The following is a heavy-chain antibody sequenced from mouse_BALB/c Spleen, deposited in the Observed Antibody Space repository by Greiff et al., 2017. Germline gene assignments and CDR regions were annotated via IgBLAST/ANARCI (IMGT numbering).Heavy chain of an antibody. CDR2: ISSGGSYT. Sequence: EVKLVESGGGLVKPGGSLKLSCAASGFTFSSYTMSWVRQTPEKRLEWVATISSGGSYTYYPDSVKGRFTISRDNAKNTLYLQMSSLKSEDTAMYYCTRARTGFDYWGQGTTLTVSS. V-gene: IGHV5-6-4*01. CDR3: TRARTGFDY. CDR1: GFTFSSYT. J-gene: IGHJ2*01.